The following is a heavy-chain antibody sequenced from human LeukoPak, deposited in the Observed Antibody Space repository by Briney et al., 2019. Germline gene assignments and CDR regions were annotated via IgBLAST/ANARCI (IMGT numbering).Heavy chain of an antibody. CDR2: ISWNSGSI. CDR1: GLTFDDYA. D-gene: IGHD6-19*01. CDR3: AKDLSSGWYGDAFDI. Sequence: GGSLRLSCAASGLTFDDYAMHWVRQAPGKGLEWVSGISWNSGSIGYADSVKGRSTISRDNAKNSLYLQMNSLRAEDTALYYCAKDLSSGWYGDAFDIWGQGTMVTVSS. V-gene: IGHV3-9*01. J-gene: IGHJ3*02.